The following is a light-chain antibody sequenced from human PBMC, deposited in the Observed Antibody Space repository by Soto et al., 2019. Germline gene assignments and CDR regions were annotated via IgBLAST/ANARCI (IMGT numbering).Light chain of an antibody. CDR2: GAS. CDR1: QSISDT. J-gene: IGKJ1*01. Sequence: EIVMTQSPATLSVSPGGRATLPCRASQSISDTLAWYQQKPGQAPRLLIHGASTRATGFPARFSGSGSGTDFTLTISSLQSEDFAVYYCQQYNNWPWTFGHGTKVEIK. V-gene: IGKV3-15*01. CDR3: QQYNNWPWT.